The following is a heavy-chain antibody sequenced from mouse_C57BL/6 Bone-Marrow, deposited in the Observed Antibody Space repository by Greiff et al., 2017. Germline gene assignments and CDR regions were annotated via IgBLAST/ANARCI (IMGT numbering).Heavy chain of an antibody. CDR1: GFTFSDYY. CDR2: ISNGGGST. V-gene: IGHV5-12*01. Sequence: EVKLVESGGGLVQPGGSLKLSCAASGFTFSDYYMYWVRQTPEKRLEWVAYISNGGGSTYYPDTVKGRFTISRDNAKNTLYLQMSRLKSEDTAMYYCASRYYGGFAYWGQGTLVTVSA. D-gene: IGHD1-1*01. CDR3: ASRYYGGFAY. J-gene: IGHJ3*01.